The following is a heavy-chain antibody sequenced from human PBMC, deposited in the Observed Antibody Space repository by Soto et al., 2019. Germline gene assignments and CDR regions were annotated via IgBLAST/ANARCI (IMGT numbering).Heavy chain of an antibody. V-gene: IGHV1-2*02. D-gene: IGHD2-2*03. J-gene: IGHJ5*02. CDR1: GYSFSHYF. CDR3: AREAYSASFGYVTNPNWFDP. CDR2: INSSNGGT. Sequence: QVHLVQSGPEVMKPGASVKVSCKASGYSFSHYFMHWVRQVPGQGLEWMGWINSSNGGTKFSHKFQGRLTMTTDPSTSIAYMELSRLTSDDTAIYYCAREAYSASFGYVTNPNWFDPLGQGTLVSVSS.